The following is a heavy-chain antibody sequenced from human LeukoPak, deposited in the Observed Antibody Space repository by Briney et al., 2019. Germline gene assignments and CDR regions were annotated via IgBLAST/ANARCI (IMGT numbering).Heavy chain of an antibody. CDR2: IYYSVST. CDR3: ARFRSHDSSGYYFDY. V-gene: IGHV4-59*06. J-gene: IGHJ4*02. CDR1: GGSISSYY. Sequence: SETLSLTCTVSGGSISSYYWSWIRQHPGKGLEWIWYIYYSVSTYYNPSLKSRVTISIDTSKNQFSLRLNSLTAADTAVYYCARFRSHDSSGYYFDYWGQGTLVTVSS. D-gene: IGHD3-22*01.